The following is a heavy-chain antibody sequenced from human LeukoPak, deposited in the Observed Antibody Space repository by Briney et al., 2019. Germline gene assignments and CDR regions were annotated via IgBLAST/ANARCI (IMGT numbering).Heavy chain of an antibody. V-gene: IGHV3-23*01. CDR1: GFPFSSYA. Sequence: GGSLRLSCAASGFPFSSYAMSWVRQSPGKGLEWVSAISGGNGNTYYAYYADSVRGRFTISRDSSKNTLYLHMNSLRAEDTAVYYCAKFYDILTGYFDYWGQGTLVTVSS. D-gene: IGHD3-9*01. CDR2: ISGGNGNTYYA. CDR3: AKFYDILTGYFDY. J-gene: IGHJ4*02.